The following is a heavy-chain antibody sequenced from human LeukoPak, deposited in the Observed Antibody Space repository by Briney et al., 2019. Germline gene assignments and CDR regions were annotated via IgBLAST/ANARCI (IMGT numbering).Heavy chain of an antibody. V-gene: IGHV3-74*03. CDR3: ARGNYYGMDV. CDR1: GSTFSKFW. J-gene: IGHJ6*02. Sequence: PEGSLRLSCAASGSTFSKFWMHWVRHAPGKGLVWVSGINRDGSTTTYADSVKGRFTVSRDNAKNTLYLQMNSLRAEDTAVYYCARGNYYGMDVWGQGTTVTVSS. CDR2: INRDGSTT. D-gene: IGHD2/OR15-2a*01.